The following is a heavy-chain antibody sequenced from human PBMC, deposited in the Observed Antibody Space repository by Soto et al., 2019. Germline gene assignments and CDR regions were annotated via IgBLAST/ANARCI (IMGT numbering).Heavy chain of an antibody. CDR1: GYTFTRSG. Sequence: QVQLVQSGAEVKKPGASVKVSCKASGYTFTRSGISWVRQAPGQGLEWMGWISTYNGDTNYAQTFQGRVTMTTDTSTSTVYMELRSLRSDDTAVYYCASEGVAPYYYYGMDVWGPGTPVTVSS. J-gene: IGHJ6*02. V-gene: IGHV1-18*01. CDR3: ASEGVAPYYYYGMDV. CDR2: ISTYNGDT.